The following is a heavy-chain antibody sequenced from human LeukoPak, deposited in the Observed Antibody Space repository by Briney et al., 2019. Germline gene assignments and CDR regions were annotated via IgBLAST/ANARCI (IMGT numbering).Heavy chain of an antibody. D-gene: IGHD2-2*01. V-gene: IGHV4-31*03. CDR1: GGSISSGGYY. J-gene: IGHJ4*02. Sequence: SETLSLTCTVSGGSISSGGYYWSWIRQHPGKGLEWIGYIYYSGSTYYNPSLKSRVTISVDTSKNQFSLKLSSVTAADTAVYYCARSTIPAATNFDYWGQGTPVTVSS. CDR2: IYYSGST. CDR3: ARSTIPAATNFDY.